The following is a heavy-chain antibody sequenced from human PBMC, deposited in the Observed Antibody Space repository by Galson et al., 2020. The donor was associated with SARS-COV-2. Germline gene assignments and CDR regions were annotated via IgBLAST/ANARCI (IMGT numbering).Heavy chain of an antibody. Sequence: GGSLRLSCVGSGFTFSSYTMNWVRQVPGKGLEWVSAITTSSTYINYADSVKGRFTISRDNAKNSLYLQMNSLRAGDTALYFCARTGTPHYYYSYYMVVWGQGTTVTVSS. CDR2: ITTSSTYI. V-gene: IGHV3-21*01. D-gene: IGHD6-13*01. J-gene: IGHJ6*03. CDR1: GFTFSSYT. CDR3: ARTGTPHYYYSYYMVV.